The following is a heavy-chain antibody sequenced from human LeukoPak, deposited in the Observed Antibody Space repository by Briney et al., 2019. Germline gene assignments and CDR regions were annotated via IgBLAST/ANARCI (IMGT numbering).Heavy chain of an antibody. J-gene: IGHJ6*02. D-gene: IGHD2-2*01. CDR3: ARDPRCSSMSCYRSSFYGMDV. Sequence: GGSLRLSCAASGFTFSSYEMNWVRQAPSKELEWISYISSSGSSIYYADSVKGRFTISRDNAKNSLYLQMNSLRAEDTAVYYCARDPRCSSMSCYRSSFYGMDVWGQGTTVTVSS. CDR2: ISSSGSSI. V-gene: IGHV3-48*03. CDR1: GFTFSSYE.